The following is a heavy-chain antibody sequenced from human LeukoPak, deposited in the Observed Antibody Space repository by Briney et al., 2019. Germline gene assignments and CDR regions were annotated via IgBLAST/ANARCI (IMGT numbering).Heavy chain of an antibody. CDR3: ARDLGID. V-gene: IGHV3-53*01. J-gene: IGHJ4*02. CDR2: IYSGGST. Sequence: GGSLRLSCAASGFTVSNDYMSWVRQAPGKGLEWVSIIYSGGSTYYADSVKGRFTISRDNSKNTLYLQMNSLRAEDTAVYYCARDLGIDWGQGTLSPSPQ. D-gene: IGHD1-26*01. CDR1: GFTVSNDY.